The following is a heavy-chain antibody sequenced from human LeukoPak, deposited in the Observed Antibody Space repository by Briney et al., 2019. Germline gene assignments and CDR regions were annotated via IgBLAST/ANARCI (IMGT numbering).Heavy chain of an antibody. CDR2: ISGSGGST. V-gene: IGHV3-23*01. CDR1: GFTFSSYG. Sequence: PGGSLRLSCAASGFTFSSYGMSWVRQAPGKGLEWVSAISGSGGSTYYADSVKGRFTISRDNSRNTLYLQMNSLRAEDTAVYYCAKDVWRSTSCYYYWGQGTLVTVSS. CDR3: AKDVWRSTSCYYY. J-gene: IGHJ4*02. D-gene: IGHD2-2*01.